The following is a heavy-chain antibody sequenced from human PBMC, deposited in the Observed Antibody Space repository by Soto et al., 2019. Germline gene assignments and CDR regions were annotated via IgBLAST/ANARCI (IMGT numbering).Heavy chain of an antibody. Sequence: PSETLSLTCAVSGGSISSGGYSWSWIRQPPGKGLEWIGYIYHSGSTYYNPSLKSRVTISVDRSKNQFSLKLSSVTAADTAVYYCAREAHGGLVVVPGAFDIWGQGTMVTVSS. V-gene: IGHV4-30-2*01. CDR3: AREAHGGLVVVPGAFDI. J-gene: IGHJ3*02. CDR2: IYHSGST. CDR1: GGSISSGGYS. D-gene: IGHD2-2*01.